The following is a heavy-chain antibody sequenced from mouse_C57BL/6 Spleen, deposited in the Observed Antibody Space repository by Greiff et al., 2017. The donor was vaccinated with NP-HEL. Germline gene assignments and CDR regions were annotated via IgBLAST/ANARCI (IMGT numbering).Heavy chain of an antibody. D-gene: IGHD2-1*01. V-gene: IGHV5-12*01. CDR1: GFTFSDYY. J-gene: IGHJ3*01. Sequence: EVQLVESGGGLVQPGGSLKLSCAASGFTFSDYYMYWVRQTPEKRLEWVAYISNGGGSTYYPDTVKGRFTISRDNAKNTLYLQMSRLKSEDTAMYYCARQGGYGNYAWFAYWGQGTLVTVSA. CDR2: ISNGGGST. CDR3: ARQGGYGNYAWFAY.